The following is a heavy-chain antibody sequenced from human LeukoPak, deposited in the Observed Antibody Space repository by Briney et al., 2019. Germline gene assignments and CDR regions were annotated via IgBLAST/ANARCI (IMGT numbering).Heavy chain of an antibody. CDR2: IYPGDSET. CDR3: ARHYDILTGFDY. CDR1: GYSFTNYR. D-gene: IGHD3-9*01. J-gene: IGHJ4*02. V-gene: IGHV5-51*01. Sequence: GESLKISCKATGYSFTNYRIAWVRQVPGKGLEWMGIIYPGDSETTYSPSFQGQVTISVDKSINTAYLQWNALKASDTAMYYCARHYDILTGFDYWGQGTLVTVSS.